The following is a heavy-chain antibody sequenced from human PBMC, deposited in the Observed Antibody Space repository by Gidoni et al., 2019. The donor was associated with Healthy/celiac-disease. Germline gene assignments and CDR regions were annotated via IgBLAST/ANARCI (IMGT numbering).Heavy chain of an antibody. CDR1: GITFSSYG. V-gene: IGHV3-30*18. CDR2: ISYDGSNK. D-gene: IGHD1-26*01. Sequence: QVQLVESGGGVVQPGRSRLLSCASTGITFSSYGMHWVRQAPGKGLEWVAVISYDGSNKYYADSVKGRFTISRDNSKNTLYLQMNSLRAEDTAVYYCAKDGGVGANFDYWGQGTLVTVSS. CDR3: AKDGGVGANFDY. J-gene: IGHJ4*02.